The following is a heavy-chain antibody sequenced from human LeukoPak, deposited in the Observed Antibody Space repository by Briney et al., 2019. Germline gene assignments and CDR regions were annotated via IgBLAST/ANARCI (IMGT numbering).Heavy chain of an antibody. Sequence: PSETLSLTCTVSGGSISSSSYYWGWIRQPPGKGLEWIGSIYYSGSTYYNPSLKSRVTISVDTSKNQFSLQLSSVTAADTAVYYCARQATTVTTTAYYFDYWGQGTLVTVSS. V-gene: IGHV4-39*01. CDR3: ARQATTVTTTAYYFDY. J-gene: IGHJ4*02. D-gene: IGHD4-17*01. CDR2: IYYSGST. CDR1: GGSISSSSYY.